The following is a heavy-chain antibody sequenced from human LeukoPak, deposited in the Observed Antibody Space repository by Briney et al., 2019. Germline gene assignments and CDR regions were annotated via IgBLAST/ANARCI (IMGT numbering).Heavy chain of an antibody. D-gene: IGHD5-24*01. V-gene: IGHV3-21*01. Sequence: GGSLRLACAASGLTFSNYRMNWVRQAPGKGLEWVSSISSSGNYIYYADSMRGRFTISRDNAKNSVYLQMSSLRAEDTAVYYCSGHPAEMNTLWGQGTLVTVSS. CDR3: SGHPAEMNTL. J-gene: IGHJ4*02. CDR1: GLTFSNYR. CDR2: ISSSGNYI.